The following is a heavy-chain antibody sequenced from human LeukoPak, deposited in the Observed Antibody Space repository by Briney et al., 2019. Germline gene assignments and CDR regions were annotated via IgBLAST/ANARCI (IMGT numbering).Heavy chain of an antibody. Sequence: KPSETLSLTCTVSGGSISSSSYYWGWIRQPPGKGLEWIGSIYYSGSTYYNPSLKSRVTISVDTSKNQFSLKLSSVTAADTAVYYCARAKQQLTIEGLYYYYMDVWGKGTTVTVAS. CDR3: ARAKQQLTIEGLYYYYMDV. CDR2: IYYSGST. V-gene: IGHV4-39*07. CDR1: GGSISSSSYY. J-gene: IGHJ6*03. D-gene: IGHD6-13*01.